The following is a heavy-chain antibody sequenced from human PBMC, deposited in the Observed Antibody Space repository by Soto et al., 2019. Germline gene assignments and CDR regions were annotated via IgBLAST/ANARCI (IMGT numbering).Heavy chain of an antibody. CDR1: GFIFRDYA. V-gene: IGHV3-23*01. CDR2: ISGSGDSA. CDR3: GKERRGSGWSVCDF. D-gene: IGHD6-19*01. J-gene: IGHJ4*02. Sequence: VQLLESGGGLVQPGGSLRLSCAASGFIFRDYAMNWVRQAPGKGLEWVSDISGSGDSARYADSVKGRFTISRDNSRDTLCLHMNSLRVDDTAVYYCGKERRGSGWSVCDFWGQGDLVTVSS.